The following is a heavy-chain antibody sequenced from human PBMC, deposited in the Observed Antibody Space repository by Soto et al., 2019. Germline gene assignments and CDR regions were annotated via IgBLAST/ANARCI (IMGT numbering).Heavy chain of an antibody. D-gene: IGHD1-26*01. V-gene: IGHV4-39*01. J-gene: IGHJ1*01. Sequence: SETLSLTCNVSGGSIDRSNYYWDWLRQPPGKGLEWIGTTYYNGNAYYNPSLKSRVSMSVDTSKNQFSLKLVSVTAADTAVYYCARHFVAVVLKGWGYSGQRTLVPVSS. CDR3: ARHFVAVVLKGWGY. CDR2: TYYNGNA. CDR1: GGSIDRSNYY.